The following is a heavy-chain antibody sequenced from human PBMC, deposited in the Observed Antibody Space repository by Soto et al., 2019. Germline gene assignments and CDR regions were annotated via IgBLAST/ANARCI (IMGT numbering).Heavy chain of an antibody. Sequence: ASVKVSCKASGYTFNTYGVSWVRQAPGQGLEWMGRISAYNGDTNYAQKLQGRLTMTTDTSTRTAYMELRSLRSDDTAVYYCASHPVSGSLHFDYWGQGTLVTVSS. CDR2: ISAYNGDT. CDR3: ASHPVSGSLHFDY. D-gene: IGHD1-26*01. V-gene: IGHV1-18*04. CDR1: GYTFNTYG. J-gene: IGHJ4*02.